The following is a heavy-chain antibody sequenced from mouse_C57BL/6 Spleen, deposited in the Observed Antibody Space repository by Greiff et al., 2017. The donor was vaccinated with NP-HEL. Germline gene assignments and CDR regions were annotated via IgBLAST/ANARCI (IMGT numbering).Heavy chain of an antibody. J-gene: IGHJ1*03. V-gene: IGHV5-16*01. D-gene: IGHD1-1*01. CDR1: GFTFSDYY. CDR3: ARGPHYYGSSYPNWYFDV. Sequence: EVKVVESEGGLVQPGSSMKLSCTASGFTFSDYYMAWVRQVPEKGLEWVANINYDGSSTYYLDSLKSRFIISRDNAKNILYLQMSSLKSEDTATYYGARGPHYYGSSYPNWYFDVWGTGTTVTVSS. CDR2: INYDGSST.